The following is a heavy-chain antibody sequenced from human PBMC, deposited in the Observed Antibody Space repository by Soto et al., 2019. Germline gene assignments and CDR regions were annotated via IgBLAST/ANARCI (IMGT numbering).Heavy chain of an antibody. Sequence: GGSLRLSCAASGFTFSSYGMHWVRQAPGKGPMWVSRINSGGTRTTYPESVKGRFTISRDNAKSTLYLQMNRLRAEDTAVYYCARGAYYYDSSDYSGWFDPWGQGTLVTVSS. D-gene: IGHD3-22*01. V-gene: IGHV3-74*01. CDR2: INSGGTRT. J-gene: IGHJ5*02. CDR1: GFTFSSYG. CDR3: ARGAYYYDSSDYSGWFDP.